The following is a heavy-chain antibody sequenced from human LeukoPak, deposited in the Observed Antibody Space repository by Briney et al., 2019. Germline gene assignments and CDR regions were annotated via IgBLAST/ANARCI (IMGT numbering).Heavy chain of an antibody. CDR1: GFIFSSYW. CDR2: IKQDGSEK. D-gene: IGHD6-6*01. V-gene: IGHV3-7*01. CDR3: ARGPYSSSSTFDY. J-gene: IGHJ4*02. Sequence: GGSLRLSCAASGFIFSSYWMSWVRQAPGKGLEWVANIKQDGSEKYYMDSVKGRFTISRDNAKNSLYLQMNSLRAEDTAVYYCARGPYSSSSTFDYWGQGTLVTVSS.